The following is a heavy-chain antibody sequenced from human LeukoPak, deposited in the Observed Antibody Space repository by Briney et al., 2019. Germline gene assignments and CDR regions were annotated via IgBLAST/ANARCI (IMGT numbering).Heavy chain of an antibody. CDR2: TYYRSKWYN. Sequence: SQTLSLTCAISGDSVSSNSAAWNWIRQSPARGLEWLGRTYYRSKWYNDYAVSVRSRININPDTSKNQFSLQLSSVTPEDTAVYYCTRDYYDSGNNWFDPWGQGTLVTVSS. CDR1: GDSVSSNSAA. D-gene: IGHD3-10*01. V-gene: IGHV6-1*01. CDR3: TRDYYDSGNNWFDP. J-gene: IGHJ5*01.